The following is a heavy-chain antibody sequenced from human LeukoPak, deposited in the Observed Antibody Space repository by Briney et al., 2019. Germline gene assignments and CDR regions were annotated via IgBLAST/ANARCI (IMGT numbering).Heavy chain of an antibody. D-gene: IGHD6-19*01. CDR1: GFTFSKYW. CDR2: INTDGTVT. V-gene: IGHV3-74*01. CDR3: ATKQWLAPPPDS. J-gene: IGHJ4*02. Sequence: PGGSLRLSCAASGFTFSKYWMIWVRQAPGKGLESVSRINTDGTVTTYADSVKGRFTVSRDNADNTMFLQMNSVRDEDTAVYYCATKQWLAPPPDSWGQGTRVTVSS.